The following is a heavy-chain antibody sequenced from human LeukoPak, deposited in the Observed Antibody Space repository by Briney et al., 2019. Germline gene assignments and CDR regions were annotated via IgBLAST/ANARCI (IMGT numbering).Heavy chain of an antibody. CDR1: GGSINSYY. D-gene: IGHD3-9*01. CDR2: IYYSGST. Sequence: SETLSLTCTVSGGSINSYYWSWIRQPPGKGLEWIGYIYYSGSTNYNPSLKSRVTISVDTSKNQFSLKLSSVTAADTAVYYCAREYYDILTGYPDAFDIWGQGTMVTVSS. CDR3: AREYYDILTGYPDAFDI. V-gene: IGHV4-59*01. J-gene: IGHJ3*02.